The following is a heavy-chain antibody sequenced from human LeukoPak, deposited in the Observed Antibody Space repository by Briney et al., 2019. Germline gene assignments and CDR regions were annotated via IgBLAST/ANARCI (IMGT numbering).Heavy chain of an antibody. CDR3: AKDRGQSGIAVAGND. D-gene: IGHD6-13*01. CDR2: ISYDGTNK. CDR1: GFTFNSYA. J-gene: IGHJ4*02. Sequence: GRSLRLPCAASGFTFNSYAMHWVRQAPGKGLEWVAVISYDGTNKYYPDSVKGRFTISRDNSKNTLYLQMNSLRAKDTAVYYCAKDRGQSGIAVAGNDWGQGTLVTVPS. V-gene: IGHV3-30*18.